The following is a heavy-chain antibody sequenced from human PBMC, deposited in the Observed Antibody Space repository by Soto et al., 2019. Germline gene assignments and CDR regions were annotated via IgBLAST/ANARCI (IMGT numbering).Heavy chain of an antibody. CDR3: AREAGYSYGYVFDY. CDR1: GGTFGNHA. CDR2: IIPVLGVG. Sequence: QAQLVQSGAEVKKPGSSVKVSCTASGGTFGNHAISWVRQVPGQGLEWMGGIIPVLGVGDNAQKFQGRVTITDDTSPNTAYVELSSLRSEDTAHYYCAREAGYSYGYVFDYWGQGTLVIVSS. V-gene: IGHV1-69*09. J-gene: IGHJ4*02. D-gene: IGHD5-18*01.